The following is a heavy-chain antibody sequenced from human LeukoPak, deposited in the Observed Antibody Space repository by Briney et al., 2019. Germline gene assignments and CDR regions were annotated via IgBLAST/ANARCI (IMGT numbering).Heavy chain of an antibody. V-gene: IGHV4-39*02. D-gene: IGHD3-3*01. CDR1: GDSISSSSYY. CDR3: ARERQGYDFWSGYENYYYYGMDV. CDR2: IYYSGST. J-gene: IGHJ6*02. Sequence: SETLSLTYTVSGDSISSSSYYWGWIRQPPGKGLEWIGSIYYSGSTYYNPSLESRVTISADTSKNQFSLKLSSVTAADTAVYYCARERQGYDFWSGYENYYYYGMDVWGQGTTVTVSS.